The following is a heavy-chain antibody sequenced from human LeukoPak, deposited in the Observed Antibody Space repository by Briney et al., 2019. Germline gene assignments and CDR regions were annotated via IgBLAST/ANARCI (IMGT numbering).Heavy chain of an antibody. Sequence: SETLSLTCTVSGGSISSYYWSWIRQPAGKGLEWIGRIYTSGSTNYNPSLKSRVTMSVDTSKNQFSLKLSSVTAADTAVYYCARGGVNRYSSSTRYYFDYWGQGTLVTVSS. CDR3: ARGGVNRYSSSTRYYFDY. CDR1: GGSISSYY. CDR2: IYTSGST. D-gene: IGHD6-6*01. V-gene: IGHV4-4*07. J-gene: IGHJ4*02.